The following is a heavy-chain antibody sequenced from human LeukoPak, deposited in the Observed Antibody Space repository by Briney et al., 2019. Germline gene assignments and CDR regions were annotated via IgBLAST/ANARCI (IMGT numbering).Heavy chain of an antibody. CDR1: GHTFTGYY. Sequence: ASVKVSCKASGHTFTGYYTHWVRQAPGQGLEWMGRINPNSGGTNYAQKFQGRVTMTRDTSISTAYMELSRLRSDDTAVYYCARGGRLGYCSGGSCFARGEYFQHWGQGTLVTVSS. J-gene: IGHJ1*01. CDR3: ARGGRLGYCSGGSCFARGEYFQH. CDR2: INPNSGGT. D-gene: IGHD2-15*01. V-gene: IGHV1-2*06.